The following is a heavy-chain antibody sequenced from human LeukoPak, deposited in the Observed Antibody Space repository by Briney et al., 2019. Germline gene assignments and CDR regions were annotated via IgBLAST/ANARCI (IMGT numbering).Heavy chain of an antibody. CDR1: GGSISSGDYY. J-gene: IGHJ5*02. CDR3: AREVREMAYNWFDP. CDR2: IYYSGST. D-gene: IGHD5-24*01. Sequence: PSQTLSLTCTVSGGSISSGDYYWSWIRQPPGKGLEWIGYIYYSGSTYYNPSLKSRVTISVDTSKNQFSLKLSSVTAADTAVYYCAREVREMAYNWFDPWGQGTLVTVSS. V-gene: IGHV4-30-4*08.